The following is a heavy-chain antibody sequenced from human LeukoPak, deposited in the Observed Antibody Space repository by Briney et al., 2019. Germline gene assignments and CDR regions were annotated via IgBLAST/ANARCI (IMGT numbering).Heavy chain of an antibody. CDR3: AKVPNPYYYDSSGYFDY. CDR1: GFTFSSYW. CDR2: IKQDGSEK. J-gene: IGHJ4*02. D-gene: IGHD3-22*01. Sequence: TGGSLRLSCAASGFTFSSYWMSWVRQAPGKGLEWVANIKQDGSEKYYVDSVEGRFTISRDNAKNSLYLQMNSLRAEDTAVYYCAKVPNPYYYDSSGYFDYWGQGTLVTVSS. V-gene: IGHV3-7*03.